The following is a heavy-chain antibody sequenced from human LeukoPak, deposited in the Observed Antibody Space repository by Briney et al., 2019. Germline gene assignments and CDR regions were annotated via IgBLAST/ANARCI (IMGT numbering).Heavy chain of an antibody. V-gene: IGHV3-48*01. Sequence: QPGGSLRLSCAASGFTFSSYSMNWLRQAPGKARESVSYISSSSSTIYYADSVKGRFTISRDNDKNSLYLQMNSLRAEDTAVYYCARALVPRAFDIWGQGTMVSVSS. J-gene: IGHJ3*02. CDR2: ISSSSSTI. CDR1: GFTFSSYS. D-gene: IGHD6-6*01. CDR3: ARALVPRAFDI.